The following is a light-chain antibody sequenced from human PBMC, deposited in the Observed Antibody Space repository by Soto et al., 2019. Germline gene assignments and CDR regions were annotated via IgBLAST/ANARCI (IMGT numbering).Light chain of an antibody. CDR3: QQSYHNPRT. J-gene: IGKJ2*01. CDR1: QSINTF. Sequence: DIQMTQSPSSLSASVGDRVTITCRTSQSINTFLNWDQQKPGNAPKLLIYGASTLHREVPSRFSGSGSGTDFTLTITNVQSEDFATNFCQQSYHNPRTVGQGTTLEI. CDR2: GAS. V-gene: IGKV1-39*01.